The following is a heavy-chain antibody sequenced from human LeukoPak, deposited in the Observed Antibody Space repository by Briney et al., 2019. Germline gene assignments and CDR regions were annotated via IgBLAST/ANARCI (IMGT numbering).Heavy chain of an antibody. D-gene: IGHD1-26*01. Sequence: PSETLSLTCTVSGYSISSGYYWGWIRQPPGKGLEWIGSIYHSGSAYYNPSLKSRVTISVDTSKNQFSLKLSSVTAADTAVYYCARVRWELPESEYFQHWGQGTLVTVSS. CDR3: ARVRWELPESEYFQH. CDR1: GYSISSGYY. J-gene: IGHJ1*01. V-gene: IGHV4-38-2*02. CDR2: IYHSGSA.